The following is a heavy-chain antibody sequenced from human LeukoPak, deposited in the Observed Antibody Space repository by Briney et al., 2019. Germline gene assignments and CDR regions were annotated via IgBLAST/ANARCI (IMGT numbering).Heavy chain of an antibody. CDR1: GFTFSSYA. V-gene: IGHV3-30-3*01. D-gene: IGHD6-13*01. J-gene: IGHJ4*02. CDR3: ARDGAAAGYFDY. CDR2: ISYDGSNK. Sequence: PGGSLRLSCAASGFTFSSYAMHWVRQAPGKGLEWVAVISYDGSNKYYADSVKGRFTISRDNSKNTLYLQMNSLRAEDTAVYYCARDGAAAGYFDYWGQGTPVTVSS.